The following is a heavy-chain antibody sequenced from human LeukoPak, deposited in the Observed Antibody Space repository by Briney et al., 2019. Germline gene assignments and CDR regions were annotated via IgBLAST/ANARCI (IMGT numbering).Heavy chain of an antibody. V-gene: IGHV3-7*01. CDR3: ARQPQHEASFDY. CDR2: IKSDASEE. J-gene: IGHJ4*02. CDR1: GFMFDRYW. Sequence: PGGSLRLSCVASGFMFDRYWMSWVRQAPGKGLEWVANIKSDASEEKYLDSVMGRLKISRDNAEDSLFLQMNSLRAEDTSVYFCARQPQHEASFDYWGQGALVAVSS.